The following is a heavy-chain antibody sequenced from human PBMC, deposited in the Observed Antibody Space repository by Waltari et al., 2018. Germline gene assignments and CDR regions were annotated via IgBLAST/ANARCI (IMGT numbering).Heavy chain of an antibody. J-gene: IGHJ4*02. D-gene: IGHD3-10*01. CDR3: AIMDEDPSYDY. CDR2: VDPEDGET. Sequence: EVQLVQSGAEVKKPGATVKISCKVSGYTFTDYYMHWVQQAPGEGLGWRGLVDPEDGETRDAEKFQGRVTITADTSTDTAYMELSSLRSEDTAVYYCAIMDEDPSYDYWGQGTLVTVSS. CDR1: GYTFTDYY. V-gene: IGHV1-69-2*01.